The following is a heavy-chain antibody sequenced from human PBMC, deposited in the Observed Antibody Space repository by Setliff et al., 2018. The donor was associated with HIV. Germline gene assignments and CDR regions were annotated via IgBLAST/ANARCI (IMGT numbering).Heavy chain of an antibody. CDR2: VNTDGSST. Sequence: QPGGSLRLSCAASGFTFRTYWMHWVRQAPGKGLVWVSRVNTDGSSTNYADSVKGRFTISRDNAKSTLYLQMNSLRAEDTAVYYCVRVGAYAAFDIWGQGTMVTVSS. V-gene: IGHV3-74*01. D-gene: IGHD3-10*01. CDR1: GFTFRTYW. J-gene: IGHJ3*02. CDR3: VRVGAYAAFDI.